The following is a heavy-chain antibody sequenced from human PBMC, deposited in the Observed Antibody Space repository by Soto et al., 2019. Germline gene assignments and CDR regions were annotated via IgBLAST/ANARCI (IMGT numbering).Heavy chain of an antibody. D-gene: IGHD3-22*01. CDR3: AREMGTMIVVVISPYYYYGMDV. CDR1: GFTFSSYG. J-gene: IGHJ6*02. V-gene: IGHV3-33*01. CDR2: IWYDGSNK. Sequence: HPGGSLRLSCAASGFTFSSYGMHWVRQAPGKGLEWVAVIWYDGSNKYYADSVKDRFTISRDNSKNTLYLQINSLRAEDTAVYYCAREMGTMIVVVISPYYYYGMDVWGQGTTVTVSS.